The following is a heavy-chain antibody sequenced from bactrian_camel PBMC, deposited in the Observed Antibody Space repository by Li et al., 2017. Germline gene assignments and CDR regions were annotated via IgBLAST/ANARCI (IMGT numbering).Heavy chain of an antibody. V-gene: IGHV3S53*01. J-gene: IGHJ6*01. CDR1: GGTRIGYC. CDR2: IDSDGST. CDR3: AAVGLYAGRGWCNTPGY. Sequence: QVQLVESGGGAVHAGGSLRLSCVLSGGTRIGYCMGWFRQVTGKQREGVATIDSDGSTLYADSVKGRFTTSKDNAKNTLYLQMNTLNPEDTAMYYCAAVGLYAGRGWCNTPGYWGQGTQVTVS. D-gene: IGHD1*01.